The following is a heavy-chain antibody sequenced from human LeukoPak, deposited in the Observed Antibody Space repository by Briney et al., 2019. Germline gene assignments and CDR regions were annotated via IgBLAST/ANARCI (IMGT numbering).Heavy chain of an antibody. V-gene: IGHV4-34*01. D-gene: IGHD6-19*01. J-gene: IGHJ4*02. Sequence: SETLSLTCAVYGGSFSGYYWSWIRQPPGKGLEWIGEINHSGSTNYDPSLKSRVTISVDTSKNQFSLKLSSVTAADTAVYYCARPRPGIAVAGTRHFDYWGQGTLVTVSS. CDR2: INHSGST. CDR1: GGSFSGYY. CDR3: ARPRPGIAVAGTRHFDY.